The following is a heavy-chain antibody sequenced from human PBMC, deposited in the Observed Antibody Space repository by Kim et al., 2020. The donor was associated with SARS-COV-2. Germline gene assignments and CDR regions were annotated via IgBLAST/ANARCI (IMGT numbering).Heavy chain of an antibody. D-gene: IGHD1-26*01. CDR1: GFPFRTYW. V-gene: IGHV3-7*03. CDR3: MGSGY. J-gene: IGHJ4*02. CDR2: IKPDGNEK. Sequence: GGSLRLSCVASGFPFRTYWMNWVRQAPGKGLEWVADIKPDGNEKHYVDSVKGRFTSSRDNAKNSLYLQMNNLRLEDTAVYYCMGSGYWGQGALVTVSS.